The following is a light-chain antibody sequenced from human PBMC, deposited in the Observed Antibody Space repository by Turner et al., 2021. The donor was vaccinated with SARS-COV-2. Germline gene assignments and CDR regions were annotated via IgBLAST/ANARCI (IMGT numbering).Light chain of an antibody. CDR3: QQSFNTPPVN. Sequence: DIQMTQSPSSLSASVGDRVTITCRASQSISTYLNWYQQKPGKAPKVLIYGASNLQSGVPSRFSGSGSGTDFTLTISSLQPEDFATYYCQQSFNTPPVNFGQGTKLEMK. J-gene: IGKJ2*01. CDR2: GAS. V-gene: IGKV1-39*01. CDR1: QSISTY.